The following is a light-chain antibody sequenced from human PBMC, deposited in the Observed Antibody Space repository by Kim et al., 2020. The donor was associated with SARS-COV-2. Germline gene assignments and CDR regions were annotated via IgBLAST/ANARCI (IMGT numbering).Light chain of an antibody. CDR1: SSDIGAYDY. CDR3: SSYARGGIRV. V-gene: IGLV2-14*03. J-gene: IGLJ3*02. CDR2: DVT. Sequence: QSALTQPPSVSGSPGQSITISCTGTSSDIGAYDYVSWYQQHPGKPPQLIISDVTNRPSGVSDRFSGSKSGNTASLTISGLQAEDEADYYCSSYARGGIRVFGGGTQLTVL.